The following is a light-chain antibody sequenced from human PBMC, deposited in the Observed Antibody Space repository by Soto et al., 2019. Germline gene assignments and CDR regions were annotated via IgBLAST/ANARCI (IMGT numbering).Light chain of an antibody. CDR2: EVT. J-gene: IGLJ2*01. Sequence: QSALTQPASVSGSPGQSISISCSGTSRDVGGYRYVSWYQQHPGKAPKLLIYEVTNRPSGISNRFSGSKSGNTASLTISGLHLEDEADYDCSAYTISGTLVLFGGGTKLTVL. V-gene: IGLV2-14*01. CDR3: SAYTISGTLVL. CDR1: SRDVGGYRY.